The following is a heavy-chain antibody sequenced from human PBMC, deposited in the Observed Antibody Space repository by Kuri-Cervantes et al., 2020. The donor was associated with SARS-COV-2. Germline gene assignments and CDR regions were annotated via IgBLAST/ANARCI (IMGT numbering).Heavy chain of an antibody. Sequence: SETLSLTCIVSGGSISNYYWSWIRQPPGKGLEWIGDIYKGGSTYYNPSLKSRVTISVDTSKNQFSLKLSSVTAADTAVYYCARRAKMLRFLEWFPGYMDVWGKGTTVTVSS. CDR3: ARRAKMLRFLEWFPGYMDV. V-gene: IGHV4-4*08. CDR2: IYKGGST. CDR1: GGSISNYY. J-gene: IGHJ6*03. D-gene: IGHD3-3*01.